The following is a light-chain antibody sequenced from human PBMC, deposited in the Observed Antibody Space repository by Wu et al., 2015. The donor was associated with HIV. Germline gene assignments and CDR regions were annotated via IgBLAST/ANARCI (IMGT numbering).Light chain of an antibody. CDR2: GAS. V-gene: IGKV3D-20*02. CDR1: QSVSNYQ. CDR3: QQRDGWPLT. J-gene: IGKJ4*01. Sequence: EIVLTQSPGTLSLSPGESVTLSCRASQSVSNYQLTWYQLKPGQAPRLLLFGASSRATGIPDRFSGTGSATDFHLTISSLDPEDSAIYYCQQRDGWPLTFGGGTRVEIK.